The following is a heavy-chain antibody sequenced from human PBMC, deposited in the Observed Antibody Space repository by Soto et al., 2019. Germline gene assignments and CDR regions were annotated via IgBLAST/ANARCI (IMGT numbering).Heavy chain of an antibody. Sequence: QVQLQESGPGLVKSSETLFLTCAVSGGSITSNNLWSWIRHPPGQGLECIGEIYHSGSANYNPSLKSRAIISVDKSKNPVSLKLNAVTAADTAVYYCARGSTTVVTPNWFDPWGQGTLVTVSS. CDR3: ARGSTTVVTPNWFDP. CDR1: GGSITSNNL. CDR2: IYHSGSA. V-gene: IGHV4-4*02. J-gene: IGHJ5*02. D-gene: IGHD4-17*01.